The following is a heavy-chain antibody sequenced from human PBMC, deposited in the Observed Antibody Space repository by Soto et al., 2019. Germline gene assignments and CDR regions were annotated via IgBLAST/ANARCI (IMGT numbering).Heavy chain of an antibody. Sequence: GASVKVSCKASGGTFSSYAISWVRQAPGQGLEWMGGIIPIFGTANYAQKFQGRVTTTADESTSTAYMELSSLRSEDTAVYYCARGIVGALGPNWGQGTLVTVSS. CDR1: GGTFSSYA. D-gene: IGHD1-26*01. CDR3: ARGIVGALGPN. J-gene: IGHJ4*02. V-gene: IGHV1-69*13. CDR2: IIPIFGTA.